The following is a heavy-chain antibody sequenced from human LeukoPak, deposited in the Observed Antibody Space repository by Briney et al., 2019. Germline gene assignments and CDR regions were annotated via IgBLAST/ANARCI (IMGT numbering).Heavy chain of an antibody. J-gene: IGHJ4*02. CDR2: ISWDGSSP. Sequence: PGGSLRLSCATSGFIFDDYSMHWVRQRPGKGLEWVSLISWDGSSPDYSDSVKGRFTISRDNSKNSLFLEMNSLRTEDTAFYYCATGSTISYYHFDYWGQGTQVTVSS. V-gene: IGHV3-43*01. CDR3: ATGSTISYYHFDY. D-gene: IGHD1-26*01. CDR1: GFIFDDYS.